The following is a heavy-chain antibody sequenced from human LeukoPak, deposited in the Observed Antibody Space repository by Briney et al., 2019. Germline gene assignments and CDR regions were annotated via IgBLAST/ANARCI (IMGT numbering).Heavy chain of an antibody. D-gene: IGHD2-8*02. V-gene: IGHV3-30-3*01. CDR3: ARDLSEKYCIDY. J-gene: IGHJ4*02. CDR2: ISYDGRIK. Sequence: GGSLRLSCAASGFTFSSYAMRWVRQAPGKGLEWVSFISYDGRIKYYADSGKGRLTIYRDKSKNTVSLQMNSLRAEDTALYYCARDLSEKYCIDYWGQGTQVTVSS. CDR1: GFTFSSYA.